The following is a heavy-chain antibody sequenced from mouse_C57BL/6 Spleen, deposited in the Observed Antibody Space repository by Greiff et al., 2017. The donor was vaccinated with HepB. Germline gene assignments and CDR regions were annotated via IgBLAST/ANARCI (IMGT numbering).Heavy chain of an antibody. D-gene: IGHD1-1*01. Sequence: QSCQASGYTFTSYWMHWVKQRPGRGLEWIGRIDPNSGGTKYNEKFKSKATLTVDKPSSTAYMQLSSLTSEDSAVYYCARIDYGSSYYAMDYWGQGTSVTVSS. V-gene: IGHV1-72*01. J-gene: IGHJ4*01. CDR2: IDPNSGGT. CDR1: GYTFTSYW. CDR3: ARIDYGSSYYAMDY.